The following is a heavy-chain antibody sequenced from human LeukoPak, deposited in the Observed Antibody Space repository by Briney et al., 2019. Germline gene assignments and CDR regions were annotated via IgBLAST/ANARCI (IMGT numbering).Heavy chain of an antibody. CDR1: GFTFSSYA. J-gene: IGHJ4*02. D-gene: IGHD2-15*01. V-gene: IGHV3-23*01. CDR3: AKGIYCSGGSCYSGYDY. CDR2: ISGSGGST. Sequence: PGGSLRLSCAASGFTFSSYAMSWVRQAPGKGLEWVSAISGSGGSTYYADSVKGRFTISRDNSKNTLYLQMSSLRAEDTAVYYCAKGIYCSGGSCYSGYDYWGQGTLVTVSS.